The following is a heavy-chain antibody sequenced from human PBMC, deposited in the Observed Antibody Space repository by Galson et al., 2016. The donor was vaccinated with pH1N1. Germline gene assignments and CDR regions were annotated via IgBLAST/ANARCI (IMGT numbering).Heavy chain of an antibody. V-gene: IGHV5-51*01. CDR2: IYPGDSDT. CDR3: AKRGGSLRPGAFDF. CDR1: GYGFTTYW. D-gene: IGHD3-16*01. J-gene: IGHJ3*01. Sequence: QSGAEVKKAGESLKISCKASGYGFTTYWIGWVRQVPGKGLEWMGNIYPGDSDTTYSPSFQGQVTFSVDKSITTAFLHWNSLEASDTAIYYCAKRGGSLRPGAFDFWGQGTLVSVSS.